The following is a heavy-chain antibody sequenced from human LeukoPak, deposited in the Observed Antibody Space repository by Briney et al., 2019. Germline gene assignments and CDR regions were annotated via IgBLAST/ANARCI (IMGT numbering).Heavy chain of an antibody. V-gene: IGHV3-64D*06. Sequence: GGSLRLSCSASGFVFSIYTMYWVRQTPGKGPEYVSTISGSGNGFSIYYADPVKGRFTISRDDSKSILYLQMNGLRSEDTAVYYCVKDFGRVRGTPDSWGQGTLVTVSS. CDR2: ISGSGNGFSI. CDR3: VKDFGRVRGTPDS. J-gene: IGHJ4*02. CDR1: GFVFSIYT. D-gene: IGHD3-16*01.